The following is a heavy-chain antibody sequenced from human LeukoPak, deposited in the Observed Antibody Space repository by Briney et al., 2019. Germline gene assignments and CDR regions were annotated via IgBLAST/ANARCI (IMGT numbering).Heavy chain of an antibody. J-gene: IGHJ4*02. D-gene: IGHD3-3*01. Sequence: GVLRLSCAASGFTFSSYGMHWVRQAPGKGLEWVTVIWYDGSNKYYADSVKGRFTISRDNSKNTLYLQMNSLRAEDTAVYYCAKAKGTFGVVIPHYFDYWGQGTLVTVSS. CDR1: GFTFSSYG. CDR3: AKAKGTFGVVIPHYFDY. CDR2: IWYDGSNK. V-gene: IGHV3-33*06.